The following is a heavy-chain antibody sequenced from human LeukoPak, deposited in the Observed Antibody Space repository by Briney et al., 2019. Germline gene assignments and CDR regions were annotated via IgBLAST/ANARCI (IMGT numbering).Heavy chain of an antibody. CDR2: IKQDGSVK. J-gene: IGHJ4*02. CDR3: ARIGYSSSSFDY. CDR1: GFTFSNYW. Sequence: GGSLRLSCAASGFTFSNYWVSWVRQAPGKGLEWVANIKQDGSVKYYVDSVKGRFTISRDNAKNSLYLQMDSPRAEDTAVYCCARIGYSSSSFDYWGQGTLVTVSS. V-gene: IGHV3-7*01. D-gene: IGHD6-6*01.